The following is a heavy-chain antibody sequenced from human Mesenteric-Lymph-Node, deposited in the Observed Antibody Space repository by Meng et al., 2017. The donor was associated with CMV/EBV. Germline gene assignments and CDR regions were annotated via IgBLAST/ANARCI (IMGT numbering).Heavy chain of an antibody. CDR3: ARGGSHRWGYYYDY. V-gene: IGHV1-46*01. CDR1: GYTFTSYY. J-gene: IGHJ4*02. CDR2: INPSGGST. D-gene: IGHD3-16*01. Sequence: ASVKVSCKASGYTFTSYYMHWVRQAPGQGLEWMGIINPSGGSTSYAQKFQGRLSMTRDTSTSTIYMEVSSLRSDDTAVYYCARGGSHRWGYYYDYWGQGTLVTVSS.